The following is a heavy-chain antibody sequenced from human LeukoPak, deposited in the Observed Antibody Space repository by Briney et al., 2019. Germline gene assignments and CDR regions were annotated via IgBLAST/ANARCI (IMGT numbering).Heavy chain of an antibody. D-gene: IGHD3-10*01. CDR1: GYTFTGYY. CDR3: ARDLSYYGSGSYYFDY. V-gene: IGHV1-2*02. Sequence: ASVKVPCKASGYTFTGYYIHWVRQAPGQGLEWMGWINPNSGGTNYAQKFQDRVTMTRDTSISTAYMELSRLRSDDTAVYYCARDLSYYGSGSYYFDYWGQGTLVTVSS. J-gene: IGHJ4*02. CDR2: INPNSGGT.